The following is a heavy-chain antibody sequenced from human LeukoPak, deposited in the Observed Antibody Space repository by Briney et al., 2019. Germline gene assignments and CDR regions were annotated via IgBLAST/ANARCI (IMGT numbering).Heavy chain of an antibody. V-gene: IGHV7-4-1*02. CDR2: INTNTGKP. J-gene: IGHJ4*02. D-gene: IGHD6-25*01. CDR3: ARAASRDY. Sequence: ASVKVSCKASGYTFTSYAMNWVRQAPGQGLEWMGWINTNTGKPTYAQGFPGRFVFPLDSSVSTAYLQINSLNAEDTAVYYCARAASRDYWGQGTLVSVSS. CDR1: GYTFTSYA.